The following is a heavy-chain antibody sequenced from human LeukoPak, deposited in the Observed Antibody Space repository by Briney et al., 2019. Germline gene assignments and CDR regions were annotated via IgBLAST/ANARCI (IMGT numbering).Heavy chain of an antibody. V-gene: IGHV1-2*02. J-gene: IGHJ4*02. Sequence: GASVKVSCKASGYTFTDYDMHWVRQAPGQGLEWMGWLNPNSGDTNYAQKFPGRVSMTRDTSTSTAYMDLSDLRSDDTAVYYCARGGNIEMTTMSGGSDYWGQGTLVTVSS. CDR2: LNPNSGDT. CDR1: GYTFTDYD. D-gene: IGHD5-24*01. CDR3: ARGGNIEMTTMSGGSDY.